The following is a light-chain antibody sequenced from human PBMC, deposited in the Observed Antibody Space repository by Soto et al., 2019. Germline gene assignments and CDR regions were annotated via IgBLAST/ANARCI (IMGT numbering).Light chain of an antibody. J-gene: IGKJ4*01. V-gene: IGKV3-11*01. CDR1: QSVSSD. CDR2: GAS. CDR3: QQRSNWSGLT. Sequence: EIVMTQSPATLSVSPGERVTLSCRSSQSVSSDLAWYQQKHGQAPRLLIYGASSRATGIPDRFSGSGSGTDFTLTISSLEPEDFAVYYCQQRSNWSGLTFGGGTKVDIK.